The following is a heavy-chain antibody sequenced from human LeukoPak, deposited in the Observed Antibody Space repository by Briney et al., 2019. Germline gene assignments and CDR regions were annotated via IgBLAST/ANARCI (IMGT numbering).Heavy chain of an antibody. Sequence: GASVKVSFKASGYTFTIYGISWVRQTPGQGLEWMGWISAYNGNTNYAQKLQGRVTMTTDTSTSTAYMELRSLRSDDTAVYYCARDFYDILTGYVFDYWGEGTLVTVSS. CDR2: ISAYNGNT. CDR1: GYTFTIYG. D-gene: IGHD3-9*01. J-gene: IGHJ4*02. V-gene: IGHV1-18*04. CDR3: ARDFYDILTGYVFDY.